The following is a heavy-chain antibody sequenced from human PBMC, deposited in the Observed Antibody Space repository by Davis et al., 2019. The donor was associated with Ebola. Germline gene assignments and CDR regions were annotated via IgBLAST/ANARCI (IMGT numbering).Heavy chain of an antibody. CDR2: ISAYNGNT. CDR1: GGTFSSYA. V-gene: IGHV1-18*01. Sequence: AASVKVSCKASGGTFSSYAISWVRQAPGQGLEWMGWISAYNGNTNYAQKLQGRVTMTRDTSTSTVYMELSSLRSEDTAVYYCARDLRIFGVVGIYYYYGMDVWGQGTTVTVSS. CDR3: ARDLRIFGVVGIYYYYGMDV. J-gene: IGHJ6*02. D-gene: IGHD3-3*01.